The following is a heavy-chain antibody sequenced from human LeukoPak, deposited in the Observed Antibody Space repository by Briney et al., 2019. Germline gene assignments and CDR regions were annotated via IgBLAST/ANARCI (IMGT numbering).Heavy chain of an antibody. Sequence: PGGSLRLSCAASGFTVGSNTMSWVRQAPGKGLEWVSIIYSGGSTSYADSVKGRFTISRDNSKNTLYLQMNSLRTEDTAVYYCARGGSYSDISGYYFYWGQGTLVTVSS. J-gene: IGHJ4*02. CDR1: GFTVGSNT. CDR3: ARGGSYSDISGYYFY. D-gene: IGHD3-22*01. CDR2: IYSGGST. V-gene: IGHV3-66*01.